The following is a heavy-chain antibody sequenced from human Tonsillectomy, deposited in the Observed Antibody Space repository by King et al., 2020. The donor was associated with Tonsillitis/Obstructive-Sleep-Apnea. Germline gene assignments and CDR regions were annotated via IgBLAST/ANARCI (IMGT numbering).Heavy chain of an antibody. CDR1: GGSISSSSYY. CDR3: ARGVVFYYGSGSYYWFDP. Sequence: MQLQESGPGLVKPSETLSLTCTVSGGSISSSSYYWGWIRQPPGKGLEWIGSINYSGSTYYNPSLKSRVTISVDTSKNQFSLKLSSVTAADTAVYYCARGVVFYYGSGSYYWFDPWGQGTLVTVSS. J-gene: IGHJ5*02. V-gene: IGHV4-39*01. D-gene: IGHD3-10*01. CDR2: INYSGST.